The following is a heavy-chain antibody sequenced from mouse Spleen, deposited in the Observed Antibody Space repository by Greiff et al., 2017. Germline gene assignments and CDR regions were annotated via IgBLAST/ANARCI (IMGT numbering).Heavy chain of an antibody. J-gene: IGHJ2*01. Sequence: QVQLQQPGAELVKPGASVKLSCKASGYTFTSYWMQWVKQRPGQGLEWIGEIDPSDSYTNYNQKFKGKATLTVDTSSSTAYMQLSSLTSEDSAVYYCARFTTVVLDYWGQGTTLTVSS. CDR3: ARFTTVVLDY. D-gene: IGHD1-1*01. V-gene: IGHV1-50*01. CDR2: IDPSDSYT. CDR1: GYTFTSYW.